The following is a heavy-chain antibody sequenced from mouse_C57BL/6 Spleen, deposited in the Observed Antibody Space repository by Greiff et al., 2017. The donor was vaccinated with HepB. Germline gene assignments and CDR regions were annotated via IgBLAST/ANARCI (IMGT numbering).Heavy chain of an antibody. CDR3: ARDRLYYGSSPLAMGY. J-gene: IGHJ4*01. CDR2: INYDGSST. CDR1: GFTFSDYY. D-gene: IGHD1-1*01. V-gene: IGHV5-16*01. Sequence: EVMLVESEGGLVQPGSSMKLSCTASGFTFSDYYMAWVRQVPEKGLEWVANINYDGSSTYYLDSLKSRFIISRDNAKNILYLQMSSLKSEDTATYYCARDRLYYGSSPLAMGYWGQGTSVTVSS.